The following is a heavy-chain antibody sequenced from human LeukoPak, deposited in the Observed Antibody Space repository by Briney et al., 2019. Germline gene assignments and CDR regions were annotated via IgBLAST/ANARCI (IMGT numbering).Heavy chain of an antibody. D-gene: IGHD2-8*01. CDR1: GFTFSNYW. CDR2: IWYDGSNK. J-gene: IGHJ4*02. CDR3: ARSVYSYSFDY. Sequence: GGSLRLSCAASGFTFSNYWMHWVRQAPGKGLEWVAVIWYDGSNKYCADSVKGRFTISRDNSKNTLYLQMNSLRAEDTALYYCARSVYSYSFDYWGQGTLVTVSS. V-gene: IGHV3-33*08.